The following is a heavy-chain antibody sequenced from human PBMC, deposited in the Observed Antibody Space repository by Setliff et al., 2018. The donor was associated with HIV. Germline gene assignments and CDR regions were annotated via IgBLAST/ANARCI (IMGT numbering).Heavy chain of an antibody. CDR1: GYTFIDYY. D-gene: IGHD3-16*01. Sequence: AASVKVSCKASGYTFIDYYIHWVRQAPGRGLEWMGWINTDNGITEYAENFQGRVAMTRDTSMSTAYMELNRLTFDDTAVYYCARGPYDTSENPYDPWGQGTLVTVSS. V-gene: IGHV1-2*02. CDR3: ARGPYDTSENPYDP. J-gene: IGHJ5*02. CDR2: INTDNGIT.